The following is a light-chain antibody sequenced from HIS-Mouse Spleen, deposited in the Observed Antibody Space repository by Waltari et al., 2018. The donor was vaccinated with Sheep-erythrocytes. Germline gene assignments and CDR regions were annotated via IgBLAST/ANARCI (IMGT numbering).Light chain of an antibody. CDR2: YKSYSDK. CDR1: SGNNLGRYR. CDR3: MIWHSSAWV. Sequence: QAVLTQPSSLPASPGASASLTCPLLSGNNLGRYRLYRYHQKPGSPPQYLLRYKSYSDKQQGSGVPSRFSGSKDASANAGILLISGLQSEDEADYYCMIWHSSAWVFGGGTKLTVL. V-gene: IGLV5-45*03. J-gene: IGLJ3*02.